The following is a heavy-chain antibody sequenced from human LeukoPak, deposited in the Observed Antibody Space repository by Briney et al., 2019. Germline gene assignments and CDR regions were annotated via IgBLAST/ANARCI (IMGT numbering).Heavy chain of an antibody. CDR3: VRWWTADFQH. CDR2: INPSGGST. CDR1: GYTFTSYY. V-gene: IGHV1-46*01. Sequence: ASVKVSCKASGYTFTSYYMHWVRQAPGQGLEWMGIINPSGGSTSYAQKFQGRVTMTRDMSTSTAYMEPSRLRSDDTAVYYCVRWWTADFQHWGQGTLVTVSS. J-gene: IGHJ1*01. D-gene: IGHD2-15*01.